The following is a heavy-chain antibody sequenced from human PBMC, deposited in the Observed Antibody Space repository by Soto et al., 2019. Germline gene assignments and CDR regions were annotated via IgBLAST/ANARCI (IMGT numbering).Heavy chain of an antibody. V-gene: IGHV3-23*01. J-gene: IGHJ4*02. CDR3: AKDDGVTYYYDTSGYSPFES. Sequence: PGWSLRLSCAASGFTFSSYAMNLVRQAPGKGLEWVSCISGSGGSTYYADSVKGRFTIYGDNSKNTLYLQMNSLRAEDTAVYYCAKDDGVTYYYDTSGYSPFESWCKGTLVTVSS. D-gene: IGHD3-22*01. CDR1: GFTFSSYA. CDR2: ISGSGGST.